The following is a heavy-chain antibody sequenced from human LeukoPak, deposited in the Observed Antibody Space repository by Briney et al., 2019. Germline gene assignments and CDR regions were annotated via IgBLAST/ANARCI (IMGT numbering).Heavy chain of an antibody. J-gene: IGHJ4*02. CDR2: ISAYNGNT. D-gene: IGHD5-18*01. CDR3: ARVNVGTAMVTHFDY. Sequence: ASVKVSCKASGYTFTSYGISWVRQAPGQGLEWMGWISAYNGNTNYAQKLQGRVTMTTDTSTSTAYMELRSLRSEDTAVYYCARVNVGTAMVTHFDYWGQGTLVTVSS. V-gene: IGHV1-18*01. CDR1: GYTFTSYG.